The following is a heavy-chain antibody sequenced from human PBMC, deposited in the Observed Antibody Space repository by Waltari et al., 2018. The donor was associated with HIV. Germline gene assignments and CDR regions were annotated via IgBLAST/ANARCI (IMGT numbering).Heavy chain of an antibody. CDR2: FYSDGST. D-gene: IGHD6-6*01. CDR3: ARTLGFGSSSY. J-gene: IGHJ4*02. Sequence: LQESGPRMVKPSGTLSLTCSVSGGSFNPYYWSGILLPAGGGLEWLGRFYSDGSTNYSPSLKIRFTLAINKSKNQFSLKRNSVTAADTAVYYCARTLGFGSSSYWGRGTLVTVSS. CDR1: GGSFNPYY. V-gene: IGHV4-4*07.